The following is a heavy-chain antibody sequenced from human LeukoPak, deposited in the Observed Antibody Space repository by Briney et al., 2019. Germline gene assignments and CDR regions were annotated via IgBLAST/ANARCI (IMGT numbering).Heavy chain of an antibody. D-gene: IGHD2-2*02. CDR2: INPNSGGT. Sequence: ASVKVSCKASGYTFTSYDINWVRQAPGQGLEWMGWINPNSGGTNYAQKFQGRVTMTRDTSISTAYMELSRLRSDDTAVYYCARGRSSEGYCSSTSCYNGDHDAFDIWGQGTMVTVSS. CDR1: GYTFTSYD. V-gene: IGHV1-2*02. J-gene: IGHJ3*02. CDR3: ARGRSSEGYCSSTSCYNGDHDAFDI.